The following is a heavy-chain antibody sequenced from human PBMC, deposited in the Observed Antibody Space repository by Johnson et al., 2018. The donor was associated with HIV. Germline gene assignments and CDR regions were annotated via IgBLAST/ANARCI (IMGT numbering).Heavy chain of an antibody. J-gene: IGHJ3*02. V-gene: IGHV3-30*02. CDR2: IRSDGRNK. Sequence: QVQLVESGGGVVQPGGSLRLSCAASGFTFSSHGMHWVRQAPGKGLEWVAFIRSDGRNKFYGDSVNGRFTISRDNSKNTLYLQMNSLRGEDTAVYYCAKWQGSSGAFDIWGQGTMVTVSS. CDR1: GFTFSSHG. CDR3: AKWQGSSGAFDI. D-gene: IGHD2-15*01.